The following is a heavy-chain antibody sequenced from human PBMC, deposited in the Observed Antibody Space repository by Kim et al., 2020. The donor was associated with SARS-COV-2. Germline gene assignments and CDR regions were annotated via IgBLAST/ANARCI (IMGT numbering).Heavy chain of an antibody. Sequence: GGSLRLSCAASGFTFSSYAMSWVRQAPGKGLEWVSAISGSGGSTYYADSVKGRFTISRDNSKNTLYLQMNSLRAEDTAVYYCAKDMYSSGTGGWFDPWGQGTLVTVSS. D-gene: IGHD6-19*01. CDR2: ISGSGGST. CDR1: GFTFSSYA. J-gene: IGHJ5*02. CDR3: AKDMYSSGTGGWFDP. V-gene: IGHV3-23*01.